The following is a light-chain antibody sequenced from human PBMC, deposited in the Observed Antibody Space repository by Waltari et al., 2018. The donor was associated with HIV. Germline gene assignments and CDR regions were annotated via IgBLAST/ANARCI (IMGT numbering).Light chain of an antibody. CDR3: QQYYGTPPT. J-gene: IGKJ1*01. V-gene: IGKV4-1*01. CDR1: QSVLYSSKNKNY. CDR2: WAS. Sequence: DIVMTQSPDSLAVSLGERATVNCKSSQSVLYSSKNKNYLAWYQQKPGQPPKLLIYWASTRESGVPDRFSGSGSGTDFTLTISSLQAEDVAVYYGQQYYGTPPTFGQGTKVEIK.